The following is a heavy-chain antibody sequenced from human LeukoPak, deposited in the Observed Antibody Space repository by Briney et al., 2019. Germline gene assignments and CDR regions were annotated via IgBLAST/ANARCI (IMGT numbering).Heavy chain of an antibody. Sequence: ASVKVSCKAFGYTFTSNYMHWVRQAPGQGPEWMGVISPSGGSTTYAQKFQGRVTLTRDMSTSTDYLELSSPRSEDTAVYYCARGQFLYSTGWPSTIRFDYWGQGALVTVSS. CDR2: ISPSGGST. CDR1: GYTFTSNY. D-gene: IGHD6-19*01. CDR3: ARGQFLYSTGWPSTIRFDY. V-gene: IGHV1-46*01. J-gene: IGHJ4*02.